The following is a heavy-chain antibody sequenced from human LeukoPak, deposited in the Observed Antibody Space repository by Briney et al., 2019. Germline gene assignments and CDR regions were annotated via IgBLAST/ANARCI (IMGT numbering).Heavy chain of an antibody. V-gene: IGHV4-59*01. D-gene: IGHD2-15*01. J-gene: IGHJ4*02. CDR1: GGSIRYYY. CDR2: IYCNGST. CDR3: ARKGGLFDY. Sequence: SSETLSLTCTVSGGSIRYYYWSWIRQSPGKGLEWIGYIYCNGSTNYNPSLKSRVTISVDMSKNQFSLKMSSVTAADTAVYYCARKGGLFDYWGQGRLVTVSS.